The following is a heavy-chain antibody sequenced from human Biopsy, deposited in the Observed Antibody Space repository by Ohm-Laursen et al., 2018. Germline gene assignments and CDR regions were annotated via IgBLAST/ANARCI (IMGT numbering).Heavy chain of an antibody. V-gene: IGHV3-72*01. D-gene: IGHD1-26*01. CDR2: TRNKANSYTI. CDR1: GFSFGDHY. Sequence: SLRLSCSASGFSFGDHYLDWVRQAPGKGLEWVGRTRNKANSYTIEYAASVMGRFTISRDDSQSSLYLQMNSLQTEDTAVYFCAKEGRLLGIPHTYYFDSWGRGTLVTVSS. CDR3: AKEGRLLGIPHTYYFDS. J-gene: IGHJ4*02.